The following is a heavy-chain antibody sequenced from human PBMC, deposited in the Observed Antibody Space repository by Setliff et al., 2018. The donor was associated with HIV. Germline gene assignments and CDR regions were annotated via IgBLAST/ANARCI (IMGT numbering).Heavy chain of an antibody. CDR1: GYTFTGYY. V-gene: IGHV1-2*06. D-gene: IGHD3-16*01. CDR2: INPNSGGT. CDR3: ARDWDIWDYFDY. Sequence: ASVKVSCKASGYTFTGYYMHWVRQAPGRGLEWMGRINPNSGGTNYAQKFQGRVTMTRDTSIITAYMELTSLISDDTAVYYCARDWDIWDYFDYWGQGTLVTVSS. J-gene: IGHJ4*02.